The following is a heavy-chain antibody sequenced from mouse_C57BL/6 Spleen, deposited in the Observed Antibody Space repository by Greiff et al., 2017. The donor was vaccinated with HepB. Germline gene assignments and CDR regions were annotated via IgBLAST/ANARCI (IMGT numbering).Heavy chain of an antibody. CDR2: ISGGGGNT. CDR1: GFTFSSYT. CDR3: ASHYGNSFAY. V-gene: IGHV5-9*01. D-gene: IGHD2-1*01. Sequence: DVKLVESGGGLVKPGGSLKLSCAASGFTFSSYTMSWVRQTPEKRLEWVATISGGGGNTYYPDSVKGRFTISRDNAKNTLYLQMSSLRSEDTALYYCASHYGNSFAYWGQGTLVTVSA. J-gene: IGHJ3*01.